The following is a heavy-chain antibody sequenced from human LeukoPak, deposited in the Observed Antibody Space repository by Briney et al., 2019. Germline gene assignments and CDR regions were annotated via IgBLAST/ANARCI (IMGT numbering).Heavy chain of an antibody. V-gene: IGHV4-4*07. CDR3: ARDQDVQLLPTPNWFDP. Sequence: SETLSLTCTVSGGSISSYYWSWIRQPAGKGLEWIGRIYTSGSTNYNPSLKSRVTMSVDTSKNQFSLKLSSVTAADTAVYYCARDQDVQLLPTPNWFDPWGQGTLVTVSS. CDR1: GGSISSYY. CDR2: IYTSGST. D-gene: IGHD2-2*01. J-gene: IGHJ5*02.